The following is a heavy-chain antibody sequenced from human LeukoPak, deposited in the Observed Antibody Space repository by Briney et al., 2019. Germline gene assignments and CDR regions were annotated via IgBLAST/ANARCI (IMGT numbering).Heavy chain of an antibody. J-gene: IGHJ4*02. D-gene: IGHD3-22*01. CDR1: GFTFSSYA. CDR2: ISSNGGST. Sequence: GGSLRLSCAASGFTFSSYAMHWVRQAPGKGLEYVSAISSNGGSTYYANSVKGRFTISRDNSKNTLYLQMGSLRAEDMAVYYCARDPYYYDSSGYHGRGYFDYWGQGTLVTVSS. CDR3: ARDPYYYDSSGYHGRGYFDY. V-gene: IGHV3-64*01.